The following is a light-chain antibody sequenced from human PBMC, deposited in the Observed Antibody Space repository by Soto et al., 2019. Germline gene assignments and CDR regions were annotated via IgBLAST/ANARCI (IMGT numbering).Light chain of an antibody. Sequence: DIQMTQSPSTLSGSVGDRVTITCRASQSISSYLAWYQLKPGKAPKLLISKTSSLESGVPSRFSGSGSGTEFTLTISSLQPDDIATYYCQHYSGYSTFGQGTKVDIK. CDR2: KTS. V-gene: IGKV1-5*03. J-gene: IGKJ2*01. CDR1: QSISSY. CDR3: QHYSGYST.